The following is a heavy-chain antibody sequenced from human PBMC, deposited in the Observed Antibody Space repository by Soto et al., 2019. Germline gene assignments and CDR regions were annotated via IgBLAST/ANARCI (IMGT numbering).Heavy chain of an antibody. Sequence: SCAASGFTFDDYAMHWVRQAPGKGLEWVSGISWNSGSIGYADSVKGRFTISRDNAKNSLYLQMNSLRAEDTALYYCAKDYYGSGSYYHVSWFDPWGQGTLVTVSS. D-gene: IGHD3-10*01. CDR3: AKDYYGSGSYYHVSWFDP. CDR2: ISWNSGSI. V-gene: IGHV3-9*01. CDR1: GFTFDDYA. J-gene: IGHJ5*02.